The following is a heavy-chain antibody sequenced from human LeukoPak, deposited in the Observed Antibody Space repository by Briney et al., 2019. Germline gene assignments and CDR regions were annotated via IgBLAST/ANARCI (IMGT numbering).Heavy chain of an antibody. D-gene: IGHD6-13*01. CDR2: IIPIFGTA. Sequence: SVKVSCKASGGTFSSYAISWVRQAPGQGLEWMGGIIPIFGTANYAQKFQGRVTITADESTSTAYMELGSLRSEDTAAYYCAREAMYSSSPFSDYYYYYGMDVWGQGTTVTVSS. J-gene: IGHJ6*01. CDR1: GGTFSSYA. CDR3: AREAMYSSSPFSDYYYYYGMDV. V-gene: IGHV1-69*13.